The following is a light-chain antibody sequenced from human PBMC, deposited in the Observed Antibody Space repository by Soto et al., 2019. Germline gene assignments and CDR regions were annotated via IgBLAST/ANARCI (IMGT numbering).Light chain of an antibody. CDR1: QSVDSKY. Sequence: EIVLTQSPGTLSLSPGERATLSCRASQSVDSKYLAWYQQKPGQAPRILIFAASSRATGTPDRISGGGSGTDFTLTISRLEPEDFAVYYCQHYVTSSITFGQGTRLEIK. CDR3: QHYVTSSIT. J-gene: IGKJ5*01. CDR2: AAS. V-gene: IGKV3-20*01.